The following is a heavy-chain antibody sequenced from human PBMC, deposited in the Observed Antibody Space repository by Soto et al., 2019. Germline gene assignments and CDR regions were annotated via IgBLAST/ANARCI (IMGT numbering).Heavy chain of an antibody. Sequence: PSETLSLTCTVSGGSISSYYWSWIRQPAGKGLEWIGRIYTSGSTNYNPSLKSRVTMSVDTSKNQFSLKLSSVTAADTAVYYCARGYYDFWSGYPNWFDPWGQGTLVTAPQ. CDR3: ARGYYDFWSGYPNWFDP. J-gene: IGHJ5*02. D-gene: IGHD3-3*01. V-gene: IGHV4-4*07. CDR2: IYTSGST. CDR1: GGSISSYY.